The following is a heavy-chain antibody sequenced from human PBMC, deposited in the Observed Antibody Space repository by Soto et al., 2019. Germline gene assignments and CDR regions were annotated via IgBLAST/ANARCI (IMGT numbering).Heavy chain of an antibody. CDR2: VSFDGSNK. J-gene: IGHJ6*02. CDR3: ARLPGPLVAVLYIYSLDDREAISDMDV. CDR1: GFTFNYYP. D-gene: IGHD2-15*01. V-gene: IGHV3-30-3*01. Sequence: GGSLRLSCAASGFTFNYYPMHWVRQAPGKGLEWVAVVSFDGSNKYYADSVKGRFTISKDNSKNTLYLQMNSLRREDTAVYYCARLPGPLVAVLYIYSLDDREAISDMDVLGQGNTVTVSS.